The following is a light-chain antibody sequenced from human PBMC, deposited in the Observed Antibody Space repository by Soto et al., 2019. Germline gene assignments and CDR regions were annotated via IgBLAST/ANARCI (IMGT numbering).Light chain of an antibody. CDR3: QQYDDIPYT. CDR1: QDISDY. CDR2: DAF. J-gene: IGKJ2*01. V-gene: IGKV1-33*01. Sequence: DIQMTQSRSSLSASVGDRVTITCQASQDISDYVNWYQQKPVKAPNLLIYDAFNLKTQVPSRFSASRSGTDFTFAISSLQPEDFATSFFQQYDDIPYTFGQGTKLAIK.